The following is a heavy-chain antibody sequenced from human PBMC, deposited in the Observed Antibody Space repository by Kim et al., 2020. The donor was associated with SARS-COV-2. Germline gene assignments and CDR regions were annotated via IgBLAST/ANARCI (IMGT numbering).Heavy chain of an antibody. CDR3: ARDRTTRNGGYYFDY. V-gene: IGHV1-3*01. Sequence: QKFQGRVSITRDTSASTAFMGLSSLTSEDTAIYYCARDRTTRNGGYYFDYWGQGALVTVSS. D-gene: IGHD1-1*01. J-gene: IGHJ4*01.